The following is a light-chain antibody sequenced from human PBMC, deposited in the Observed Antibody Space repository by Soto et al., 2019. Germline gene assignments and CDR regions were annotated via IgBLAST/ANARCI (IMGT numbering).Light chain of an antibody. J-gene: IGKJ1*01. V-gene: IGKV1-5*03. CDR2: KAS. Sequence: DIQMTQSPSTLSGAVGDRVTITCRASQTINSWLAWYQQKPGKAPKLLIYKASSLESGVPSRFSGSGSGTEFTLTISSLQPDDFATYYCQQYETFSGTFGQGTKV. CDR1: QTINSW. CDR3: QQYETFSGT.